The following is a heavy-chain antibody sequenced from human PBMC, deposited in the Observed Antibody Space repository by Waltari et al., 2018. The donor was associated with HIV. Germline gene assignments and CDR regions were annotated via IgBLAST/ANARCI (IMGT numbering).Heavy chain of an antibody. CDR2: IRYDGSKK. V-gene: IGHV3-30*02. CDR1: GFTFSSYC. Sequence: QVQLVESGGGVVQPGGSLSLACAASGFTFSSYCLHWVRQAPGKGLEWVTFIRYDGSKKHYADSVKGRFTISRDNSDNTLYLEMNSLRTEDTAVYYCATNIVVAATGTFDYGGQGTRVIVTA. J-gene: IGHJ4*02. CDR3: ATNIVVAATGTFDY. D-gene: IGHD2-15*01.